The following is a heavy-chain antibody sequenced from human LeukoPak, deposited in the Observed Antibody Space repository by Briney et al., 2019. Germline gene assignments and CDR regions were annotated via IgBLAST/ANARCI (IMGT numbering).Heavy chain of an antibody. CDR1: GYTFTSYG. Sequence: SVKVSCKASGYTFTSYGISWVRQAPGQGLEWMGGIIPIFGTANYAQKFQGRVTITADESTSTAYMELSSLRSEDTAVYYCARVSDIVVVPAAVNWNYYYYYGMDVWGQGTTVTVSS. CDR3: ARVSDIVVVPAAVNWNYYYYYGMDV. J-gene: IGHJ6*02. V-gene: IGHV1-69*13. D-gene: IGHD2-2*01. CDR2: IIPIFGTA.